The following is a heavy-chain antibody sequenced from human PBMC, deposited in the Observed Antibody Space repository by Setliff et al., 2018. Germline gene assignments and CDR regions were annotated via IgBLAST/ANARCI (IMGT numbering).Heavy chain of an antibody. V-gene: IGHV3-48*04. Sequence: GESLKISCAASGFTFSNYAMTWVRQAPGKGLEWISKISGNGITIYYADSVRGRFTISRDNAKNSLYLQMNSLRAEDTALYYCARDGVFYAMDVWAQGTTVTVSS. CDR3: ARDGVFYAMDV. CDR1: GFTFSNYA. J-gene: IGHJ6*02. CDR2: ISGNGITI. D-gene: IGHD3-10*01.